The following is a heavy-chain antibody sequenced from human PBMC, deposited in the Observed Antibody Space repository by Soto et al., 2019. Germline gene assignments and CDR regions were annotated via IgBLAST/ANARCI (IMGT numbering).Heavy chain of an antibody. D-gene: IGHD3-3*01. CDR2: IYYSGST. Sequence: SETLSLTCTVSCGSISSYYWSWIRQPPGKGLEWIGYIYYSGSTNYNPSLKSRVTISVDTSKNQFSLKLSSVTAADTAVYYCARVVGYDFWSGALRRWFDPWGQGTLVTVSS. CDR3: ARVVGYDFWSGALRRWFDP. CDR1: CGSISSYY. J-gene: IGHJ5*02. V-gene: IGHV4-59*01.